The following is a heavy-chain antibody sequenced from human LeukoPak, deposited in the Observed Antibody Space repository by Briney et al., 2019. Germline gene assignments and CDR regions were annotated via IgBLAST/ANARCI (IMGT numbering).Heavy chain of an antibody. CDR1: GYSISSGYY. CDR3: ARVGTRGDYDSSGYYYTRFEEFDY. CDR2: IYRSGTT. V-gene: IGHV4-38-2*02. D-gene: IGHD3-22*01. Sequence: SETLSLTCSVSGYSISSGYYWGWIRQPPGKGLEWIGTIYRSGTTYYNPSLKSRVTISVDTSKNQFSLKMSSVTAADTAVYYCARVGTRGDYDSSGYYYTRFEEFDYWGQGTLVTVSS. J-gene: IGHJ4*02.